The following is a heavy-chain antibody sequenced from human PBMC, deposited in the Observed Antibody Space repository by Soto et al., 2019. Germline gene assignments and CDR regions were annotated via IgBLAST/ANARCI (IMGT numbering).Heavy chain of an antibody. J-gene: IGHJ6*03. V-gene: IGHV4-34*01. Sequence: ETLSLTCAVYGGSFSGYYWSWIRQPPGKGLEWIGEINHGGSTNYNPSLKSRVTISVDTSKNQFSLKLSSVTAADTAVYYCARDSIFGRRYMDVWGKGTTVTVSS. CDR1: GGSFSGYY. CDR3: ARDSIFGRRYMDV. CDR2: INHGGST. D-gene: IGHD3-3*02.